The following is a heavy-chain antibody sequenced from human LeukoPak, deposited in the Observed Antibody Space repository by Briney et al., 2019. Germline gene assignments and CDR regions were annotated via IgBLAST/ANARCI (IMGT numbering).Heavy chain of an antibody. D-gene: IGHD1-14*01. J-gene: IGHJ4*02. Sequence: PGGSLRLSCAASGFTFSTYNMNWVRQAPGKGLEWVSSISSSSSYIYYADSVKGRFTISRDNAKNSLYLQMNSLRAEDTAVYYCARDTGRSGIRGSFDYWGQGTLVTVSS. CDR3: ARDTGRSGIRGSFDY. CDR1: GFTFSTYN. CDR2: ISSSSSYI. V-gene: IGHV3-21*01.